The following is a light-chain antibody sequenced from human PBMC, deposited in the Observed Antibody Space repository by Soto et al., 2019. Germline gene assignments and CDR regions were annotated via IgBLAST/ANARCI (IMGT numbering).Light chain of an antibody. J-gene: IGLJ1*01. CDR1: SSDVGSYNL. Sequence: QSALTQPASVSGSPGQSITISCTGTSSDVGSYNLVSWYQQHPGKAPKLMVYEVSKRPSGVSNRFSGSKSGNTASLTISGLQAEDEADYYCCSYAGSNNVDVFGTGTKHTVL. CDR3: CSYAGSNNVDV. V-gene: IGLV2-23*02. CDR2: EVS.